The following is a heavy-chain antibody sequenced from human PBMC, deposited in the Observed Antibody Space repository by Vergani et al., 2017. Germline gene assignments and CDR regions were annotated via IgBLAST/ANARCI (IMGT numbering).Heavy chain of an antibody. CDR1: GYSISSGYF. CDR2: IDRTGRT. Sequence: QVQLQESGPRLVKPSETLSLICSVSGYSISSGYFWGWIRQSPGKGLEWLGTIDRTGRTHLSPSLKSRLTISVDTTKNQFSLRLTSATAADTAMYYCARMGGYXEGDAFRIGYFDSWGPGILVTVSS. D-gene: IGHD2-2*01. V-gene: IGHV4-38-2*02. CDR3: ARMGGYXEGDAFRIGYFDS. J-gene: IGHJ4*02.